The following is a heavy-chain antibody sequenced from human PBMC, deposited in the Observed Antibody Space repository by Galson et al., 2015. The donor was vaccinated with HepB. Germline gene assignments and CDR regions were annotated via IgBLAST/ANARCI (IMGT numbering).Heavy chain of an antibody. V-gene: IGHV3-23*01. CDR2: ISLSDVST. CDR3: AKDDVVGATTGFFDAFDI. D-gene: IGHD1-26*01. J-gene: IGHJ3*02. CDR1: GFTFSSYA. Sequence: SLRLSCAASGFTFSSYAMTWVRQAPGKGLEWVSSISLSDVSTYYADSVKGRFAISRDNSKNTLYLQMNSLRAEDTAVYYCAKDDVVGATTGFFDAFDIWGQGTMVTVSS.